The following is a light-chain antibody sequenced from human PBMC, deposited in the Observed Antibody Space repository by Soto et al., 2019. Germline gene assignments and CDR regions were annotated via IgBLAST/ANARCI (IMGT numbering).Light chain of an antibody. Sequence: DIEMTQSPDSLAVSLGERATINCKSSQSILYSSNNENYLAWYQQKPGQPPKLLISWASTRESGVPDRFSGSGSGTDFTLIISSLQAEDVAVYYCQQYYSTPITFGQGTRLENK. CDR2: WAS. V-gene: IGKV4-1*01. CDR3: QQYYSTPIT. CDR1: QSILYSSNNENY. J-gene: IGKJ5*01.